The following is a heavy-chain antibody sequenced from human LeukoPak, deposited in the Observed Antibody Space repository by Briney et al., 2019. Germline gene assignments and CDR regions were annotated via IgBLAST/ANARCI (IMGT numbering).Heavy chain of an antibody. V-gene: IGHV3-23*01. D-gene: IGHD7-27*01. J-gene: IGHJ4*02. CDR1: GFSFSNHG. CDR3: ARDLAWGAFDY. CDR2: ISPRGGGT. Sequence: PGGSLRLSCAASGFSFSNHGMNWVRQAPGKGLEWLSGISPRGGGTYYADSVKGRSTISRDDSKRTLSLQMNSLRVEDTAVYYCARDLAWGAFDYWGQGTPVSVSS.